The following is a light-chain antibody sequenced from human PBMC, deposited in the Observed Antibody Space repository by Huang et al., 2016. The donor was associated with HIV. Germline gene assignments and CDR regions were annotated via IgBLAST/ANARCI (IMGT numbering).Light chain of an antibody. Sequence: DIVLTQSPGTLSLSPGERATLSCRASQSVSSNHLVWYQQRPGQAPRLLIYDTSTRATGIPDRFSGSGSGTDFTLTISRLEPEDLAVYYCQHYGSSLLTFGPGTKVHIK. CDR1: QSVSSNH. CDR3: QHYGSSLLT. V-gene: IGKV3-20*01. CDR2: DTS. J-gene: IGKJ3*01.